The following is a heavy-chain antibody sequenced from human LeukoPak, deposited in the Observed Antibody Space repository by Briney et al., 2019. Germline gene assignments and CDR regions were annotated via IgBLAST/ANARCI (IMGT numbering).Heavy chain of an antibody. J-gene: IGHJ6*02. Sequence: SETLSLTCAVYGGSFSGYYWSWIRQPPGKGLEWIGEINHSGSTNYNPSLKSRVTISVDTSKNQFSLKLSSVTAADTAVYYCARGQGRYSSGWYVDYYYYGMDVWGQGTTVTVSS. CDR1: GGSFSGYY. CDR3: ARGQGRYSSGWYVDYYYYGMDV. CDR2: INHSGST. D-gene: IGHD6-19*01. V-gene: IGHV4-34*01.